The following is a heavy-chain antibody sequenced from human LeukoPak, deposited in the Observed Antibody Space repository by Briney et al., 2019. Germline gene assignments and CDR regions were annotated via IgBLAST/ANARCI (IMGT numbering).Heavy chain of an antibody. J-gene: IGHJ1*01. CDR1: GFTFSSYG. V-gene: IGHV3-30*18. D-gene: IGHD6-13*01. Sequence: PGGSLRLSCAASGFTFSSYGMHWVRQAPGKGLEWVAVISYDGSNKYYADSVKGRFAISRDNSKNTLYLRMNSLRAEDTAVYYCAKESSSWYPYFQHWGQGTLVTVSS. CDR3: AKESSSWYPYFQH. CDR2: ISYDGSNK.